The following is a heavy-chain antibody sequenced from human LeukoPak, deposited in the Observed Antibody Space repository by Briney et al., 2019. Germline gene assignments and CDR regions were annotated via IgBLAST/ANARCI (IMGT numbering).Heavy chain of an antibody. CDR3: ARDSRYDSNPDSRRVDI. Sequence: ASVKVSCKASGYTFTSYGISWVRQAPGQGLEWMGWISAYNGNTNYAQKLQGRVTMPTDTSTSTAYMELRSLRSDDTAVYYCARDSRYDSNPDSRRVDIWGQGTMVTVSS. V-gene: IGHV1-18*01. D-gene: IGHD3-22*01. CDR2: ISAYNGNT. CDR1: GYTFTSYG. J-gene: IGHJ3*02.